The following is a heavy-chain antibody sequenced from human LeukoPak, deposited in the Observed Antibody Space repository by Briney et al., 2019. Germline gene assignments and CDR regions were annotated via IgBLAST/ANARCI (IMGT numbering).Heavy chain of an antibody. J-gene: IGHJ6*02. CDR3: ARDPRDGYNYYGMDV. CDR1: GFTFSSYW. CDR2: IKQDGSEK. V-gene: IGHV3-7*01. D-gene: IGHD5-24*01. Sequence: GGSLRLSCAASGFTFSSYWMGWVRQAPGKGLEWVANIKQDGSEKYYVDSVKGRFTISRDNAKNSLYLQMNSLRAEDTAVYYCARDPRDGYNYYGMDVWGQGTTVTVSS.